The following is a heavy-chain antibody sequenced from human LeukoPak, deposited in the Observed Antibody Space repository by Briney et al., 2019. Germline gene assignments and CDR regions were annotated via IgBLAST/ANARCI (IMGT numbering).Heavy chain of an antibody. CDR2: IYYSGNT. J-gene: IGHJ4*02. Sequence: PSETLTLTCTVSGGSISSSSYYWGRIRQPPGQGLVWIGSIYYSGNTYYNPSLKSRVTISVDTSKNQFSQKLSSVTAADTAVYYCARRITIFGVVTFDYWGQGTLVTVSS. CDR1: GGSISSSSYY. D-gene: IGHD3-3*01. V-gene: IGHV4-39*01. CDR3: ARRITIFGVVTFDY.